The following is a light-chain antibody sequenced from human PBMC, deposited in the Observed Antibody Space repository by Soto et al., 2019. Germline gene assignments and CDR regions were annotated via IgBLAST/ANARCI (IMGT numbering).Light chain of an antibody. CDR2: EVS. V-gene: IGLV2-14*01. CDR3: SSKSSGSTPML. CDR1: SSDIGNYDF. J-gene: IGLJ3*02. Sequence: QSVLTQPASVSGSPGQSITISCTGTSSDIGNYDFVSWYQQVPGTAPKAMIYEVSNRPSGVSSRFSGSKSGNTASLTISGLQAEDESLYYCSSKSSGSTPMLFGGGTKLTVL.